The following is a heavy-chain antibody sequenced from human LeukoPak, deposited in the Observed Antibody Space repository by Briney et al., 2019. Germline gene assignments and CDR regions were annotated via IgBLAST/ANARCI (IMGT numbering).Heavy chain of an antibody. J-gene: IGHJ4*02. CDR3: ARPYSDDSGFYVY. V-gene: IGHV3-7*05. D-gene: IGHD3-22*01. CDR2: IKEDGSEK. Sequence: GGSLRLSCAASGFTFDSYWMSWVRQAPGKGLEWVANIKEDGSEKYYVDSVKGRFTISRDNAKNSMYLQMNSLRAEDTAVYYCARPYSDDSGFYVYWGQGTLVTVSS. CDR1: GFTFDSYW.